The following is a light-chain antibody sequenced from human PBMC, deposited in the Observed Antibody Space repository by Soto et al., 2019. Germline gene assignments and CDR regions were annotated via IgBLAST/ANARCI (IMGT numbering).Light chain of an antibody. CDR1: QSVSNSY. CDR3: QQYET. Sequence: EIVLTQSPGTLSLSPGERATLSCRASQSVSNSYLAWYQQKPGQAPRLLIYGASSRATGIPDRFSGSGSATDFTLTISRLEPEDFAVYYCQQYETFGQGTKLEIK. V-gene: IGKV3-20*01. J-gene: IGKJ2*01. CDR2: GAS.